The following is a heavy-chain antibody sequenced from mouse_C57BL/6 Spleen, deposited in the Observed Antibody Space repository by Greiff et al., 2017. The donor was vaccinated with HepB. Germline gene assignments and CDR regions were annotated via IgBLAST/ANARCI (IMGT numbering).Heavy chain of an antibody. Sequence: QVQLQQSGAELVRPGASVTLSCKASGYTFPDYEMHWVKQTPVHGLEWIGAIDPETGGTAYNQKFKGKAILTADKSSSTAYMELRSLTSEDSAVYYCTGYGSSSWFAYWGQGTLVTVSA. CDR2: IDPETGGT. D-gene: IGHD1-1*01. J-gene: IGHJ3*01. CDR3: TGYGSSSWFAY. CDR1: GYTFPDYE. V-gene: IGHV1-15*01.